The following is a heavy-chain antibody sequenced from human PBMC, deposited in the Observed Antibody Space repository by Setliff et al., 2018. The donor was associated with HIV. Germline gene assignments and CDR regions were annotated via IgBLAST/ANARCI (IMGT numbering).Heavy chain of an antibody. Sequence: PSETLSLTCDVSGFSISSRYYWGWIRQSPGKGLEWIGNIYHTGSSSYNPSLKSRVTVSVDTSKNQFSLKLGSVTAADTAVYYCARESPSSSWFYFDFWGQGTLVTVS. CDR1: GFSISSRYY. D-gene: IGHD6-13*01. J-gene: IGHJ4*02. CDR2: IYHTGSS. CDR3: ARESPSSSWFYFDF. V-gene: IGHV4-38-2*02.